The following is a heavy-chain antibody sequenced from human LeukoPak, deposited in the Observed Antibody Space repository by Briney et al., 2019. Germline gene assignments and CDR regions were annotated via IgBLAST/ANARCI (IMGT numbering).Heavy chain of an antibody. Sequence: PGGSLRLSCAASGFTFSSYGMPWVRQAPGKGLEWVAVIWYDGSNKYYADSVKGRFTISRDNSKNTLYLQMNSLRAEDTAVYYCASTVTTKAFDIWGQGTMVTVSS. J-gene: IGHJ3*02. D-gene: IGHD4-17*01. CDR1: GFTFSSYG. CDR3: ASTVTTKAFDI. V-gene: IGHV3-33*01. CDR2: IWYDGSNK.